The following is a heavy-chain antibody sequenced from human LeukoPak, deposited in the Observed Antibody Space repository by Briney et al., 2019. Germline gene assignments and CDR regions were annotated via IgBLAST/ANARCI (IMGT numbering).Heavy chain of an antibody. V-gene: IGHV1-46*01. CDR1: GYTITSYY. Sequence: ASVKVSCKASGYTITSYYMHWVRQAPGQGLEWMGIINPSGGSTNYAQKFQGRVTMTRDTSTSTVYMDLSSLRSEDTAVYYCARAQVEMATMGDYWGQGTLVTVSS. J-gene: IGHJ4*02. CDR3: ARAQVEMATMGDY. D-gene: IGHD5-24*01. CDR2: INPSGGST.